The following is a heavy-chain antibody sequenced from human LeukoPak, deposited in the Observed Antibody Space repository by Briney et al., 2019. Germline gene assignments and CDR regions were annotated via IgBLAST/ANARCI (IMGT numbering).Heavy chain of an antibody. CDR3: ARGNAVAGTGYFDY. CDR1: GFTFSSYG. Sequence: GGSLRLSCAASGFTFSSYGMHWVRQAPGKGLEWVAVIWYDGSNKYYADSVKGRFTISRDNSKNTLYLQMNSLRAEDTAVYYCARGNAVAGTGYFDYWGQGTLVTVSS. J-gene: IGHJ4*02. D-gene: IGHD6-19*01. CDR2: IWYDGSNK. V-gene: IGHV3-33*01.